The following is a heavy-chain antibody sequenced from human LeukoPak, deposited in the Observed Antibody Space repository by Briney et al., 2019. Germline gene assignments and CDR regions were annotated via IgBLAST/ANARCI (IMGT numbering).Heavy chain of an antibody. D-gene: IGHD3-10*01. V-gene: IGHV3-23*01. CDR2: ISGSGGST. Sequence: GGSLRLSCAASGFTFSSYAINWVRQAPGKGLEWVSRISGSGGSTHYADSVKGRFTISRDNSKNTLYLQMNSLRAEDTAVYYCAKDVAYYYGQSDAFDIWGQGTMVTVSS. CDR3: AKDVAYYYGQSDAFDI. CDR1: GFTFSSYA. J-gene: IGHJ3*02.